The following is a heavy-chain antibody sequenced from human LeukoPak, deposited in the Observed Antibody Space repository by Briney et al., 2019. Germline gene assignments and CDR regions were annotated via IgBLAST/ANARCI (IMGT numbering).Heavy chain of an antibody. D-gene: IGHD3-10*01. Sequence: GGSLRLSCAASGFTLSSYAMSWVRQAPGKGLEWVSAISGSGGSTYYADSVKGRFTISRDNSKNTLYLQMNSLRAEDTAVYYCAKAAYGSGSYWVWFDPWGQGTLVTVSS. V-gene: IGHV3-23*01. CDR3: AKAAYGSGSYWVWFDP. CDR1: GFTLSSYA. CDR2: ISGSGGST. J-gene: IGHJ5*02.